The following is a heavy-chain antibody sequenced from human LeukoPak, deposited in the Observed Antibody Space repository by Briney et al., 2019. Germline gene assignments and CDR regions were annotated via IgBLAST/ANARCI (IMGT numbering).Heavy chain of an antibody. D-gene: IGHD6-13*01. Sequence: SETLSLTCTVSGGSISSSSYYWGWIRQPPGKGLEWIGYIYYSGSTYYNPSLKSRVTISVDTSKNQFSLKLSSVTAADTAVYYCAREPGIAAAGPFDPWGQGTLVTVSS. CDR3: AREPGIAAAGPFDP. CDR2: IYYSGST. J-gene: IGHJ5*02. CDR1: GGSISSSSYY. V-gene: IGHV4-30-4*08.